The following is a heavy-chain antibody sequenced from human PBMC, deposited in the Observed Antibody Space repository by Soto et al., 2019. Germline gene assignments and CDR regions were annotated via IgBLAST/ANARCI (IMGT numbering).Heavy chain of an antibody. CDR1: SGSFSGYY. J-gene: IGHJ4*02. V-gene: IGHV4-34*01. CDR2: ISQSGNT. CDR3: ARAPKVSGSSQTRPDF. D-gene: IGHD6-6*01. Sequence: PSETLSLTCSIYSGSFSGYYWSWIRQPPGKGLEWIGEISQSGNTNYSPSLKSRVSISIDTSKKQFSLNLASVSAADTAVYYCARAPKVSGSSQTRPDFWRQGTLVTAPQ.